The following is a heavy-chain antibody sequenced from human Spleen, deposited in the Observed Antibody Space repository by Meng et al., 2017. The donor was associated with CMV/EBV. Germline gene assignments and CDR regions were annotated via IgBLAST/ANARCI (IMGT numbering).Heavy chain of an antibody. Sequence: CMGSGYSFTSYWIGWVRQMPGKGLEWMGIIYPGDSDTRYSPSFQGQVTISADKSISTAYLQWSSLKASDTAMYYCARRKNWNYPFDYWGQGTLVTVSS. CDR3: ARRKNWNYPFDY. J-gene: IGHJ4*02. CDR2: IYPGDSDT. D-gene: IGHD1-7*01. CDR1: GYSFTSYW. V-gene: IGHV5-51*01.